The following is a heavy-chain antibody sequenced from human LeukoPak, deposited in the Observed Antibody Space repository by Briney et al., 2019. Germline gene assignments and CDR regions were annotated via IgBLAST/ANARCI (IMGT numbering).Heavy chain of an antibody. J-gene: IGHJ4*02. D-gene: IGHD2-15*01. CDR1: GYTFINYY. V-gene: IGHV1-69*02. CDR2: IIPILGIA. Sequence: SVKASCKASGYTFINYYMYWVRQAPGQGLEWMGRIIPILGIANYAQKFQGRVTITADKSTSTAYMELSSLRSEDTAVYYCARGRIVVALAFDYWGQGTLVTVSS. CDR3: ARGRIVVALAFDY.